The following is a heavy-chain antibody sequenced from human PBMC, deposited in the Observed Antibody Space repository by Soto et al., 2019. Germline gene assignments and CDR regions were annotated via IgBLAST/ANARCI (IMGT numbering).Heavy chain of an antibody. D-gene: IGHD2-15*01. J-gene: IGHJ5*02. Sequence: EVQLLESGGGLVQPGGSLRLSCAASGFTFSSYAMSWVRQAPGKGLEWVSAISGSGGSTYYADSVKGRFTISRDNSKNTLYLQMNSLRAEDTAVYYCAKCRAGGGWHYGNWFDPWGQGTLVTVSS. CDR1: GFTFSSYA. CDR2: ISGSGGST. V-gene: IGHV3-23*01. CDR3: AKCRAGGGWHYGNWFDP.